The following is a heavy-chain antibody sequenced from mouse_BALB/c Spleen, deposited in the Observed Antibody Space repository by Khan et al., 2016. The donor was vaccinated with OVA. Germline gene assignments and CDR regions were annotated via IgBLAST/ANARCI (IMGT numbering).Heavy chain of an antibody. Sequence: QMQLEESGPGLVAPSQSLSITCTVSGFSLTGYGVNWVRQPPGKGLEWLGMIWGDGSTDYNSALKSRLSISKDNSKSQVFLKMNSLQTDDTARYXGARELRLGGFDYWGQGTLVTVSA. CDR1: GFSLTGYG. J-gene: IGHJ3*01. CDR2: IWGDGST. CDR3: ARELRLGGFDY. V-gene: IGHV2-6-7*01. D-gene: IGHD1-2*01.